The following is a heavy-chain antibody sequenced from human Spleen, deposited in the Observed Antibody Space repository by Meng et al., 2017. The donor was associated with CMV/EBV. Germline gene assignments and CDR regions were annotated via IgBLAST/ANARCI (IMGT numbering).Heavy chain of an antibody. CDR2: ISSSSSYI. D-gene: IGHD3-3*01. CDR3: ARDFLDNDFWSGYYHGDAVDI. J-gene: IGHJ3*02. Sequence: GESLKISCAASGFTFSSYSMNWVRQAPGKGLEWVSSISSSSSYIYYADSVKGRFTISRDNAKNSLYLQMNSLRAEDTSVYYCARDFLDNDFWSGYYHGDAVDIWGQGTRVTVSS. V-gene: IGHV3-21*06. CDR1: GFTFSSYS.